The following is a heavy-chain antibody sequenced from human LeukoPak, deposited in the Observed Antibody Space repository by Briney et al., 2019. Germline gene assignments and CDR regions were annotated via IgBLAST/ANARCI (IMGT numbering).Heavy chain of an antibody. CDR2: INPNSGGT. CDR3: ARVSYDYAWGSYRYTRAFDI. D-gene: IGHD3-16*02. V-gene: IGHV1-2*02. J-gene: IGHJ3*02. CDR1: GYTFTGYY. Sequence: ASVKVSSKASGYTFTGYYMHWVRQAPGQGLEWMGWINPNSGGTNYAQKFQGRVTMTRDTSISTAYMELSRLRSDDTAVYYCARVSYDYAWGSYRYTRAFDIWGQGTMVTVSS.